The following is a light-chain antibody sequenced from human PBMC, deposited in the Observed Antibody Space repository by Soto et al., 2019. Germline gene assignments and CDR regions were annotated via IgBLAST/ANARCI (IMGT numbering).Light chain of an antibody. J-gene: IGKJ5*01. CDR3: QQYNNWPFS. CDR2: DVS. Sequence: EIVLTQSPYTLSLSPGERATLSCRASQSVSSNLAWYQQKPGQTPRLLIYDVSIRATGVPARFSGTGSETDFTLTISGLQSEDSAVYFCQQYNNWPFSFGQGTRLEI. CDR1: QSVSSN. V-gene: IGKV3-15*01.